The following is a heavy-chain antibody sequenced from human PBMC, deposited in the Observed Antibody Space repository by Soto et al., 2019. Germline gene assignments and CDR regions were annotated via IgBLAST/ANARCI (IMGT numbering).Heavy chain of an antibody. CDR1: GFTFSSYS. J-gene: IGHJ4*02. CDR2: ISSSSSYI. Sequence: EVQLVESGGGLVKPGGSLRLSCAASGFTFSSYSMNWVRQAPGKGLEWVSSISSSSSYIYYADSVKGRFTISRDNAKNSLYLQMISLRAEDTAVYYCESSIAVAGTRDYWGQGTLVTVSS. CDR3: ESSIAVAGTRDY. D-gene: IGHD6-19*01. V-gene: IGHV3-21*01.